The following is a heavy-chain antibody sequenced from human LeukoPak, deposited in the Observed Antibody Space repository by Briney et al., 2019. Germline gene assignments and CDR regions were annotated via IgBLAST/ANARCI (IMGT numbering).Heavy chain of an antibody. CDR3: AELGITMIGGV. Sequence: LPGGSLRLSCAASGFTFSSYEMNWVRQAPGKGLEWVSYISSSGSTIYYGDSVKGRFTISRDNAKNSLYLQMNSLRAEDTAVYYCAELGITMIGGVWGKGTTVTISS. CDR2: ISSSGSTI. CDR1: GFTFSSYE. D-gene: IGHD3-10*02. V-gene: IGHV3-48*03. J-gene: IGHJ6*04.